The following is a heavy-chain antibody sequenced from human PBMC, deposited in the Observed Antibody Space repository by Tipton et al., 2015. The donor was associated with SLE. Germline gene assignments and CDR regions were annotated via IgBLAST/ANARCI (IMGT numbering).Heavy chain of an antibody. J-gene: IGHJ4*02. D-gene: IGHD6-19*01. CDR3: AKNLEQWLVRDY. V-gene: IGHV3-21*04. CDR1: GFTFSSYS. CDR2: ISSSSSYI. Sequence: SLRLSCAASGFTFSSYSMNWVRQAPGKGLEWVSSISSSSSYIYYADSVKGRFTISRDNSKNTLYLQMNSLRAEDTAVYYCAKNLEQWLVRDYWGQGTLVTVSS.